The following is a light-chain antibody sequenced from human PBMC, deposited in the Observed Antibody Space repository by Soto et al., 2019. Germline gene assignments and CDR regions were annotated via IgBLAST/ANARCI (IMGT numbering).Light chain of an antibody. CDR3: QQYHSPPQT. CDR2: WAS. CDR1: QSVLYSPNNKNY. J-gene: IGKJ1*01. V-gene: IGKV4-1*01. Sequence: DIVMTQSPDSLAVSLGERATINCKSSQSVLYSPNNKNYLAWYQQKPRQPPKLLVYWASTRESGVPDRFSGSGYGTDFTLTINSLQAEDVAVYYCQQYHSPPQTFGQGTKVEIK.